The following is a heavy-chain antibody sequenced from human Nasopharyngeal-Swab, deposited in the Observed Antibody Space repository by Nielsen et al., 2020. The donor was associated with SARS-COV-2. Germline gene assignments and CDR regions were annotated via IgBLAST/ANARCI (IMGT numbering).Heavy chain of an antibody. CDR3: ARDGKIIAARPYYYYYMDV. CDR1: GYTFTSYY. V-gene: IGHV1-46*01. CDR2: IDPSGGST. D-gene: IGHD6-6*01. J-gene: IGHJ6*03. Sequence: ASVKVSGKASGYTFTSYYMHWVRQAPGQGLEWMGIIDPSGGSTSYAQKFQGRVTMTRDTSTSTVYMELSSLRSEDTAVYYCARDGKIIAARPYYYYYMDVWGKGTTVTVSS.